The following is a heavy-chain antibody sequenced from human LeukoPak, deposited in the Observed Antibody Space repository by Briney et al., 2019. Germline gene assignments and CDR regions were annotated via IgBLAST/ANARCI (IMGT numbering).Heavy chain of an antibody. J-gene: IGHJ4*02. CDR1: GFTFSSFE. D-gene: IGHD3-22*01. CDR2: ISYSGTTI. CDR3: VRVVLPYYDTSGFNY. V-gene: IGHV3-48*03. Sequence: PGGSLTLSCAASGFTFSSFEMNWVRQAPGKGLEWVSYISYSGTTIYYADSVRGRFTISRDNARNSLFLQMNSLRAEDTAVYYCVRVVLPYYDTSGFNYWGQGTLVTVSS.